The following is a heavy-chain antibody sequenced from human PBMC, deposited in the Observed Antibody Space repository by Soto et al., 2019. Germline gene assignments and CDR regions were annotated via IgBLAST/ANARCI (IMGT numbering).Heavy chain of an antibody. CDR1: GFTFSSYW. CDR3: ARDGFMLSVPTSHFDC. J-gene: IGHJ4*02. D-gene: IGHD2-2*03. V-gene: IGHV3-7*01. Sequence: GGSLRLSCAASGFTFSSYWMSWVRQAPGKGLEWVANIKQDGSERYYVDSVKGRFTISRDNAKNPLYLQMNSLRAEDTAVYYCARDGFMLSVPTSHFDCWGQGTLVPVSS. CDR2: IKQDGSER.